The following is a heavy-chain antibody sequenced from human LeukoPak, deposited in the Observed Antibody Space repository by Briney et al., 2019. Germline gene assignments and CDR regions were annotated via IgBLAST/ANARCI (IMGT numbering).Heavy chain of an antibody. Sequence: GGSLRLSCAASGFTFSSYAMHWVRQAPGKGLEWVSAISGSGGSTYYADSVKGRFTISRDNSKNTLYLQMNSLRAEDTAVYYRAKGYYDSSGYYYYWGQGTLVTVSS. CDR1: GFTFSSYA. V-gene: IGHV3-23*01. CDR2: ISGSGGST. J-gene: IGHJ4*02. CDR3: AKGYYDSSGYYYY. D-gene: IGHD3-22*01.